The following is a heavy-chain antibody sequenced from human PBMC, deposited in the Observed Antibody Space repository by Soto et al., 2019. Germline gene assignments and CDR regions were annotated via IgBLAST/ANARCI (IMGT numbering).Heavy chain of an antibody. Sequence: QVQLVQSGAEVKKPGSSVKVSCKASGGTFSSYDISWVRQAPGQGLEWMGGIIPICGTANYAQKFQGRVTITADDSTSTAYMELSRLRSEDTPVYYCARGYDSSGYLPGLFDYWGQGNLVTVSS. D-gene: IGHD3-22*01. CDR2: IIPICGTA. V-gene: IGHV1-69*01. J-gene: IGHJ4*02. CDR1: GGTFSSYD. CDR3: ARGYDSSGYLPGLFDY.